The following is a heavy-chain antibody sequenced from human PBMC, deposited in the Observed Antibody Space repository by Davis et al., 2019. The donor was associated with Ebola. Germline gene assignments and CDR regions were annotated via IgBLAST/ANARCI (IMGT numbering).Heavy chain of an antibody. CDR1: GFTFSSYS. Sequence: GESLKISCAASGFTFSSYSMNWVRQAPGKGLEWVSYISSSSSTIYYADSAKGRFTISRDNAKNSLYLQMNSLRAEDTAVYYCARDLNYDFWSGYYTGIYYYYYGMDVWGKGTTVTVSS. J-gene: IGHJ6*04. D-gene: IGHD3-3*01. CDR2: ISSSSSTI. V-gene: IGHV3-48*04. CDR3: ARDLNYDFWSGYYTGIYYYYYGMDV.